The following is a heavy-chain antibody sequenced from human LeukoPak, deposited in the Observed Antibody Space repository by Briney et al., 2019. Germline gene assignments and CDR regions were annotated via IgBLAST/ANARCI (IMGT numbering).Heavy chain of an antibody. CDR3: AAEGPYGGNALDY. Sequence: SETLSLTCTVSGGSISSNSYYWGWIRQPPGKGLEWIGSIYYSGSTYYNPSLKSRVTISVDTSKNQFSLKLSSVTAADTAVYYCAAEGPYGGNALDYWGQGTLVTVSS. CDR2: IYYSGST. V-gene: IGHV4-39*01. J-gene: IGHJ4*02. D-gene: IGHD4-23*01. CDR1: GGSISSNSYY.